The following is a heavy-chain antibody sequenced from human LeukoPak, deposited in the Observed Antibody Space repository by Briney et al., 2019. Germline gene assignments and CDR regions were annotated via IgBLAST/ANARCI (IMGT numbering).Heavy chain of an antibody. V-gene: IGHV3-43*02. D-gene: IGHD6-19*01. CDR1: GFTFDDYA. J-gene: IGHJ1*01. Sequence: PGGSLKLSCAASGFTFDDYAMHWVRQAPGKGLEWVSLISGDGGSTYYADSVKGRFTISRDNSKNSLYLQMNSLRTEDTALYYCAKDLIAVAGTTEYFQHWGQGTLVTVSS. CDR2: ISGDGGST. CDR3: AKDLIAVAGTTEYFQH.